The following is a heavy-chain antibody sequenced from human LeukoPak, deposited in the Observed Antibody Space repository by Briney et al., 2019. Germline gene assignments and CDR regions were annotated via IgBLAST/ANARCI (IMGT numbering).Heavy chain of an antibody. CDR2: ISYDGSNK. CDR3: ARGPQWLVTVPDYNWFDP. V-gene: IGHV3-30*04. Sequence: GGSLRLSCAASGFTFSSYAMHWVRQAPGKGLEWVAVISYDGSNKYYADSVKGRFTISRDNSKNTLYLQMNSLRAEDTAVYYCARGPQWLVTVPDYNWFDPWGQGTLVTVSS. CDR1: GFTFSSYA. D-gene: IGHD6-19*01. J-gene: IGHJ5*02.